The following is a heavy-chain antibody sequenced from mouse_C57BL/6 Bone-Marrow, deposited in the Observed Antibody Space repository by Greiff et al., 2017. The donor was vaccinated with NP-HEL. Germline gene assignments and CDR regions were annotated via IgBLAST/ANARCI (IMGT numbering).Heavy chain of an antibody. CDR1: GYTFTSYW. Sequence: QVQLQQPGAELVKPGASVKMSCKASGYTFTSYWITWVKQRPGQGLEWIGDIYPGSGSTNYNEKFKSKATLTVDTTSSTAYMQLSSLTSEDSAVYYCARRSYWYFDVWGTGTTVTVSS. CDR3: ARRSYWYFDV. CDR2: IYPGSGST. J-gene: IGHJ1*03. V-gene: IGHV1-55*01.